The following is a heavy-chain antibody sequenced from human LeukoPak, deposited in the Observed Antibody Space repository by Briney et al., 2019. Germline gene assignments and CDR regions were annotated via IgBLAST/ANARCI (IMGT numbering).Heavy chain of an antibody. Sequence: PGGSLRLSCAASGFTFSSYWMHWVRQAPGKGLVWVSRINSDGSSTSYADSVKGRFTISRDNAKDTLYLQMNSLRAEDTAVYYCARGSSSSWYVYDYWGQGTLVTVSS. J-gene: IGHJ4*02. CDR1: GFTFSSYW. CDR2: INSDGSST. D-gene: IGHD6-13*01. CDR3: ARGSSSSWYVYDY. V-gene: IGHV3-74*01.